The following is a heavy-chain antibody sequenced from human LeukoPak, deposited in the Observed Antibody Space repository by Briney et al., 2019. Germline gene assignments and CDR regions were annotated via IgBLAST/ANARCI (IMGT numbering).Heavy chain of an antibody. CDR1: GGSISSYY. V-gene: IGHV4-59*08. D-gene: IGHD3-9*01. CDR2: IYYSGST. CDR3: ARTPRYFDQGAFDI. J-gene: IGHJ3*02. Sequence: PSETLSLTCTVSGGSISSYYWSWIRQPPGKGLEWIGYIYYSGSTNYNPSLKSRVTISVDTSKNQFSLKLSSVTAADTAVYYCARTPRYFDQGAFDIWGQGTMVTVSS.